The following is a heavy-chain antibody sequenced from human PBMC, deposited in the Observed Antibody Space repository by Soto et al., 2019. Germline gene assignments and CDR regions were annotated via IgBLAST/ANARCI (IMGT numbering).Heavy chain of an antibody. CDR3: ARDRYSYGNYFDY. CDR2: ISYDGSNK. Sequence: GGSLRLSCAASGFTFSSYAMHWVRQAPGKGLEWVAVISYDGSNKYYADSVKGRFTISRDNSKNTLYLQMNSLRAEDTAVYYCARDRYSYGNYFDYWGQGTLVTVSS. CDR1: GFTFSSYA. D-gene: IGHD5-18*01. J-gene: IGHJ4*02. V-gene: IGHV3-30-3*01.